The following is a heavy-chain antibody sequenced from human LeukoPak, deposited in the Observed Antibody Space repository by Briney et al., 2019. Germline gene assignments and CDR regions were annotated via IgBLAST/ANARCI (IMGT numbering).Heavy chain of an antibody. Sequence: PGGSLRLSCAASGFTFDDFGMTWVRQAPGKGLEWVSGINWNGGGTGYADSVKGRFTISRDNAKKILYLQMNSLRVEDTAVYHCARWELSGRVMERLSWIDHWGQGALVTVSS. V-gene: IGHV3-20*01. D-gene: IGHD3-16*02. CDR2: INWNGGGT. J-gene: IGHJ4*02. CDR1: GFTFDDFG. CDR3: ARWELSGRVMERLSWIDH.